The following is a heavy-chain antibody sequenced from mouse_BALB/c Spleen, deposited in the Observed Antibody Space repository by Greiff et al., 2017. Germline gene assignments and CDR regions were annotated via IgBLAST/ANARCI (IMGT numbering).Heavy chain of an antibody. CDR3: AGTTRNYAMDY. D-gene: IGHD1-1*01. V-gene: IGHV5-6*01. Sequence: EVKVVESGGDLVKPGGSLKLSCAASGFTFSSYGMSWVRQTPDKRLEWVATISSGGSYTYYPDSVKGRFTISRDNAKNTLYLQMSSLKSEDTAMYYCAGTTRNYAMDYWGQGTSVTVSS. CDR2: ISSGGSYT. CDR1: GFTFSSYG. J-gene: IGHJ4*01.